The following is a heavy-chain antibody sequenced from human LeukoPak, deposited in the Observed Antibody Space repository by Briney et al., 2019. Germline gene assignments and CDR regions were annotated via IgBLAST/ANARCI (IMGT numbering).Heavy chain of an antibody. Sequence: EAGGSLRLSCVASGFTFSKAWMSWVRQAPGKGLEWVGRIKSKTDGGTTDYAAPVKGRFTISREDSKNTLYLQMNSLKTEDTAVYYCTTDGADTYYDFWSGYYIGYWGQGTLVTVSS. CDR3: TTDGADTYYDFWSGYYIGY. J-gene: IGHJ4*02. CDR1: GFTFSKAW. V-gene: IGHV3-15*01. CDR2: IKSKTDGGTT. D-gene: IGHD3-3*01.